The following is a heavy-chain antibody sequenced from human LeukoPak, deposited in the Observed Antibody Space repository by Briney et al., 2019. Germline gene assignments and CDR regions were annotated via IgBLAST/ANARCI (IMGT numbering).Heavy chain of an antibody. V-gene: IGHV4-59*08. CDR2: FFNGGST. Sequence: SETLSLTCTVSGGSINSYYWSWIRQPPGKGLEFIGYFFNGGSTNYNPSLKSRGTISVDTSKNQFSLKLRSVTAADTAVYYCVRKTSRSYGNDVFDIWGQGTMVTVAS. J-gene: IGHJ3*02. CDR1: GGSINSYY. CDR3: VRKTSRSYGNDVFDI. D-gene: IGHD1-26*01.